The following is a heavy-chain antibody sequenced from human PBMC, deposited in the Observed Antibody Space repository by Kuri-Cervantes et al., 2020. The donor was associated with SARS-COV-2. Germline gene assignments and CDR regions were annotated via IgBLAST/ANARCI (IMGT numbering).Heavy chain of an antibody. J-gene: IGHJ4*02. CDR1: GFTFSSYD. Sequence: GESLKISCAASGFTFSSYDMRWVRQAPGKGLEWVAVISYDGSNKYYADSVKGRFTISRDNAKNSLYLQMSSLSAEDTAVYYCARDLRLGKSLDYWGQGTLVTVSS. V-gene: IGHV3-30-3*01. CDR2: ISYDGSNK. D-gene: IGHD1-26*01. CDR3: ARDLRLGKSLDY.